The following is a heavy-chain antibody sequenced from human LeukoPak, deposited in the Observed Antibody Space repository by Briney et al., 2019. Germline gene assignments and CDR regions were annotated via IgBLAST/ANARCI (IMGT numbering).Heavy chain of an antibody. CDR2: IVVGSGNT. Sequence: SVKVSCKASGFTFTSSAMQWVRQARGQRLEWIGWIVVGSGNTNYAQKFQERVTITRDMSTSTAYMELRSLRSDDTAVYYCASSQDEYFQHWGQGTLVTVSS. V-gene: IGHV1-58*02. D-gene: IGHD3-10*01. CDR1: GFTFTSSA. J-gene: IGHJ1*01. CDR3: ASSQDEYFQH.